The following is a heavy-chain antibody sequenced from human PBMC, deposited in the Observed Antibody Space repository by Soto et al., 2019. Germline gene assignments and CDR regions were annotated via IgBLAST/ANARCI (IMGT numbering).Heavy chain of an antibody. V-gene: IGHV4-34*01. D-gene: IGHD3-10*01. CDR2: INHSGST. Sequence: TSETLSLTCAVYGGSFSGYYCSWIRQPPGKGLEWIGEINHSGSTNYNPSLKSRDTISVDTSKNQFSLKLSSVTAADTAVYYCARGVSPAMVRGVRRGVDYYGMDVWGQGTTVTVSS. CDR3: ARGVSPAMVRGVRRGVDYYGMDV. CDR1: GGSFSGYY. J-gene: IGHJ6*02.